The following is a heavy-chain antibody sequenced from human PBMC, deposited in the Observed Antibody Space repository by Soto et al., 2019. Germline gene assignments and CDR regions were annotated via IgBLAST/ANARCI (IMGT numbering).Heavy chain of an antibody. D-gene: IGHD1-1*01. CDR3: LTAPVVWTY. V-gene: IGHV3-53*01. CDR2: IYSGGTT. J-gene: IGHJ4*02. CDR1: GFTFSSYG. Sequence: GGSLRASCAASGFTFSSYGMSWVRQAPGKGLEWVSIIYSGGTTYYADSVKGRFTISRDNSKNTLYLQMNSLRVEDTAVYYCLTAPVVWTYWGQGTLVTVSS.